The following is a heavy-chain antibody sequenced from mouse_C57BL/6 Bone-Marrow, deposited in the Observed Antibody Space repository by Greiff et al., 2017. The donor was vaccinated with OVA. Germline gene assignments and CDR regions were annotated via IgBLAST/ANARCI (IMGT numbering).Heavy chain of an antibody. CDR2: ISSGSSTI. CDR3: ARGVLRYCYAMDY. Sequence: EVHLVESGGGLVKPGGSLKLSCAASGFTFSDYGMHWVRQAPEKGLEWVAYISSGSSTIYYADTVKGRFTISRDNAKNTLFLQMTSLRSEDTAMYYCARGVLRYCYAMDYWGQGTSVTVSS. D-gene: IGHD1-1*01. J-gene: IGHJ4*01. V-gene: IGHV5-17*01. CDR1: GFTFSDYG.